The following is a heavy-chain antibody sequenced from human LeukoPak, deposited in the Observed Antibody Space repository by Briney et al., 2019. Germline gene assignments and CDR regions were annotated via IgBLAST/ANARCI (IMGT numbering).Heavy chain of an antibody. J-gene: IGHJ4*02. CDR1: GGSISSGGYS. CDR2: IYYSGST. V-gene: IGHV4-61*08. Sequence: SSQTLSLTCAVSGGSISSGGYSWSWIRQPPGKGLEWIGYIYYSGSTNYNPSLKSRVTISVDTSKNQFSLKLSSVTAADTAVYYCARVLFDTVDYWGQGTLVTVSS. CDR3: ARVLFDTVDY. D-gene: IGHD2-15*01.